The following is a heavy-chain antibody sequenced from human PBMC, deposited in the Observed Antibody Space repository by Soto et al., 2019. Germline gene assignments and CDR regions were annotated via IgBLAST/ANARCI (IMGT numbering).Heavy chain of an antibody. CDR1: GGSMSSYY. Sequence: PSETLSLTCIVSGGSMSSYYWGWFRQPPGNGLAWIAYFYYTGTPPYHPSLKSPATLSVDTSRNQFSRKLNSVTAAVTAVYYCASLGGYYQAFDQWGQGSLVTVSA. D-gene: IGHD2-21*02. J-gene: IGHJ4*02. V-gene: IGHV4-59*08. CDR3: ASLGGYYQAFDQ. CDR2: FYYTGTP.